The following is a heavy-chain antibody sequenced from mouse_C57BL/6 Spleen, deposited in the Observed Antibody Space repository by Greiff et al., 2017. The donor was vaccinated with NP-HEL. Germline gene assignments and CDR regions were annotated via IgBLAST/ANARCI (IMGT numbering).Heavy chain of an antibody. Sequence: QVQLQQSGPELVKPGASVKISCKASGYAFSSSWMNWVKQRPGKGLEWIGRIYPGDGDTNYNGKFKGKATLTADKSSSTAYMQLSSLTSEDSAVYFCARGGTQATGAWFAYWGQGTLVTVSA. J-gene: IGHJ3*01. D-gene: IGHD3-2*02. CDR1: GYAFSSSW. V-gene: IGHV1-82*01. CDR3: ARGGTQATGAWFAY. CDR2: IYPGDGDT.